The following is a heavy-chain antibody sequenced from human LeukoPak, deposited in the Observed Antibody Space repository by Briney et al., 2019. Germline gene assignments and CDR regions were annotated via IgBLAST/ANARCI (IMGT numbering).Heavy chain of an antibody. V-gene: IGHV3-73*01. CDR3: ARDKSGSAYYYMDY. D-gene: IGHD5-12*01. Sequence: GGSLKLSCAASGFTFSGSAMHWVRQASGKGLEWVGRIRSKANSYATAYAASVKGRFTISRDDSKNTAYLQMNSLKTEDTAVYYCARDKSGSAYYYMDYWGQGTLVTVSS. CDR1: GFTFSGSA. CDR2: IRSKANSYAT. J-gene: IGHJ4*02.